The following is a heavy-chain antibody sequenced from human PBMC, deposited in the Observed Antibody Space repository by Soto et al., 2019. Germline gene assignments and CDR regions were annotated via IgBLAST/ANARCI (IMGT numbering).Heavy chain of an antibody. CDR2: ISSSGSTI. Sequence: GGSLRLSCAASGFTFSDYYMSWIRQAPGKGLEWVSYISSSGSTIYYADSVKGRFTISRDNAKNSLYLQMNSLRAEDTAVYYCARDRAAAGPGYYGMDVWGQGTTVTVSS. D-gene: IGHD6-13*01. J-gene: IGHJ6*02. V-gene: IGHV3-11*01. CDR1: GFTFSDYY. CDR3: ARDRAAAGPGYYGMDV.